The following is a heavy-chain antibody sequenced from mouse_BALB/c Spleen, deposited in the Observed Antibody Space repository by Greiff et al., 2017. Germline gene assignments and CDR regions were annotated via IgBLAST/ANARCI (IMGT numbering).Heavy chain of an antibody. Sequence: VQVVESGPGLVAPSQSLSITCTVSGFSLTSYGVHWVRQPPGKGLEWLGVIWAGGSTNYNSALMSRLSISKDNSKSQVFLKMNSLQTDDTAMYYCAGEVWSPSYENAMDYWGQGTSVTVSS. V-gene: IGHV2-9*02. D-gene: IGHD2-10*02. CDR2: IWAGGST. CDR3: AGEVWSPSYENAMDY. J-gene: IGHJ4*01. CDR1: GFSLTSYG.